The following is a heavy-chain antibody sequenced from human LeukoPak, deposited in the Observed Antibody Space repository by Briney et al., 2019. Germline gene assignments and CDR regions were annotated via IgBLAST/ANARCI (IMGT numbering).Heavy chain of an antibody. CDR3: AREPNYYYYGLDV. CDR2: ISSSSSYT. V-gene: IGHV3-21*01. CDR1: GFTFSTYS. J-gene: IGHJ6*02. Sequence: GGSLRLSCAASGFTFSTYSTKWVRQAPGKGLEWVSSISSSSSYTDYADSVKGRFTISRDNAKNSLYLQMNSLRGEDTAVYYCAREPNYYYYGLDVWGQGTTVTVS.